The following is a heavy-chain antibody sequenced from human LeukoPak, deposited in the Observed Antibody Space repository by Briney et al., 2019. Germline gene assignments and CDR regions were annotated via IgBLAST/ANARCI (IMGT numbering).Heavy chain of an antibody. V-gene: IGHV3-53*04. Sequence: GGSLRLSCAASGFTVSSNYMSWVRQAPGKGLEWVSVIYSGGSTYYADSVKGRFTISRHNSKNTLYLQMNSLRAEDTAVYYCARARGSGYYHDAFDIWGQGTMVIVSS. J-gene: IGHJ3*02. CDR1: GFTVSSNY. CDR2: IYSGGST. D-gene: IGHD3-22*01. CDR3: ARARGSGYYHDAFDI.